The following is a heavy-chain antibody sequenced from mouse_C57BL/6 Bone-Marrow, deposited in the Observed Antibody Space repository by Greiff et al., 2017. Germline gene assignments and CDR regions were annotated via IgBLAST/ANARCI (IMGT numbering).Heavy chain of an antibody. D-gene: IGHD4-1*01. CDR3: ARRVTGTDDDY. CDR1: GFTFSSYG. V-gene: IGHV5-6*02. J-gene: IGHJ2*01. Sequence: EVMLVESGGDLVKPGGSLKLSCAASGFTFSSYGMSWVRQTPDKRLEWVATISSGGSYTYYPDSVKGRFTISRDNAKNTLYLQMSSLQSEDTAMYYCARRVTGTDDDYWGQGNTLTVTS. CDR2: ISSGGSYT.